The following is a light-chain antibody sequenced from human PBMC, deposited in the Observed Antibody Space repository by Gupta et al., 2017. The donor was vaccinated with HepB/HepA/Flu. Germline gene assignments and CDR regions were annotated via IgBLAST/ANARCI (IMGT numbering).Light chain of an antibody. Sequence: DIQLTQSPSSLSASVVDRVTITCRASQSISRYLNWYQQKPGKAPKLLIFAASSLQSGVPSRFSGSGSGTDFTLTIIRLQPEDFATYYCQQSDSTLITFGQGTRLEIK. V-gene: IGKV1-39*01. CDR1: QSISRY. CDR2: AAS. CDR3: QQSDSTLIT. J-gene: IGKJ5*01.